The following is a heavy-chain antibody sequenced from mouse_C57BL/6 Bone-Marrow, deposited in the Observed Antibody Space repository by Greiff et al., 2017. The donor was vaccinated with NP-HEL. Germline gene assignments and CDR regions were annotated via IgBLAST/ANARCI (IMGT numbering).Heavy chain of an antibody. J-gene: IGHJ3*01. V-gene: IGHV5-9-1*02. CDR1: GFTFSSYA. CDR2: ISSGGDYI. CDR3: TRFDYMAWFAY. D-gene: IGHD2-4*01. Sequence: EVQLVESGEGLVKPGGSLKLSCAASGFTFSSYAMSWVRQTPEKRLEWVAYISSGGDYIYYADTVKGRFTISRDNARNNLYLQMSSLKSEDTAMYYCTRFDYMAWFAYWGQGTLVTVSA.